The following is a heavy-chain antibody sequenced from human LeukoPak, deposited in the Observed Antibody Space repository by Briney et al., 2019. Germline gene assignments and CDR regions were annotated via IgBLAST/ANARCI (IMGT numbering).Heavy chain of an antibody. CDR2: INWNGGST. D-gene: IGHD4-17*01. Sequence: SGGSLRLSCAASGFTFDDYGMSWVRQAPGKGLEWVSGINWNGGSTYYADSVKGRFTISRDNSKNTLYLQMNSLRAEDTAVYYCAREYLDYGDPEGDYWGQGTLVTVSS. CDR1: GFTFDDYG. V-gene: IGHV3-20*04. CDR3: AREYLDYGDPEGDY. J-gene: IGHJ4*02.